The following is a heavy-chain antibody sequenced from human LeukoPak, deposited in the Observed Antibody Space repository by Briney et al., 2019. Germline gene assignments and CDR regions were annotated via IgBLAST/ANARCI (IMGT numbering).Heavy chain of an antibody. CDR3: AKDHQLRYFDWFTESGFDY. CDR1: GFTFSSYA. Sequence: PGGSLRPSCAASGFTFSSYAMSWVRQAPGKGLEWVSAISGSGGSTYYADSVKGRFTISRDNSKNTLYLQMNSLRAEDTAVYYFAKDHQLRYFDWFTESGFDYWGQGTLVTVSS. J-gene: IGHJ4*02. D-gene: IGHD3-9*01. V-gene: IGHV3-23*01. CDR2: ISGSGGST.